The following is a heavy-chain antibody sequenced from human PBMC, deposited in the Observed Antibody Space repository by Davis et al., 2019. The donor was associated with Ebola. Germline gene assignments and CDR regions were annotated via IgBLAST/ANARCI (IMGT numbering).Heavy chain of an antibody. J-gene: IGHJ3*02. V-gene: IGHV3-30-3*01. D-gene: IGHD3-3*01. CDR3: ARGSDFWSGYFDAFDI. CDR1: GFTFSSYA. CDR2: ISYDGSNK. Sequence: GESLKISCAASGFTFSSYAMHWVRQAPGKGLEWVAVISYDGSNKYYADSVKGRFTISRDNSKNTLYLQMNSLRAEDTAVYYCARGSDFWSGYFDAFDIWGQGTMVTVSS.